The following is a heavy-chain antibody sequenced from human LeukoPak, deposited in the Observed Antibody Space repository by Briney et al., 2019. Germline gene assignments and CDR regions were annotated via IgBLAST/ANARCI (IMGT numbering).Heavy chain of an antibody. V-gene: IGHV1-2*02. D-gene: IGHD2-21*01. J-gene: IGHJ5*02. CDR2: INPNSGGT. CDR1: GYSFTDYY. Sequence: ASVKVSCKTSGYSFTDYYMHWVRQAPGQGLEWMGWINPNSGGTSSAQKYQGRVTMTRDTSITTVYMEVRWLTSDDTAIYYCARADRLHGGPYLIGPWGLGTLVTVSS. CDR3: ARADRLHGGPYLIGP.